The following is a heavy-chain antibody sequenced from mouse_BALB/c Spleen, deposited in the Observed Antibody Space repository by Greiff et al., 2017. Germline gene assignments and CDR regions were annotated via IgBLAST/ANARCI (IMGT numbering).Heavy chain of an antibody. V-gene: IGHV1-55*01. Sequence: QVQLQQPGAELVKPGTSVKLSCKASGYNFTSYWINWVKLRPGQGLEWIGDIYPGSGSTNYNEKFKSKATLTVDTSSSTAYMQLSSLASEDSALYYCARDYRYAMDYWGQGTSVTVAS. J-gene: IGHJ4*01. CDR1: GYNFTSYW. CDR3: ARDYRYAMDY. D-gene: IGHD2-14*01. CDR2: IYPGSGST.